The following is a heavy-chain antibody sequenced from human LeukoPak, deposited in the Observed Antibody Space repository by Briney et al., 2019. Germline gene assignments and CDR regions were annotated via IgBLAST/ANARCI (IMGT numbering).Heavy chain of an antibody. J-gene: IGHJ5*02. Sequence: GGSLSLSCAVSGFTFSSCAINWVCHAQRPGMDRVSAISGSGGSRYYADSSQGRLTISRDNSKNTQYLLMNSLRAEDTAVHYCAKDNTHYDYVCVSYRYTYQTGNNWFDPWGQGTLVTVSS. CDR1: GFTFSSCA. CDR2: ISGSGGSR. D-gene: IGHD3-16*02. CDR3: AKDNTHYDYVCVSYRYTYQTGNNWFDP. V-gene: IGHV3-23*01.